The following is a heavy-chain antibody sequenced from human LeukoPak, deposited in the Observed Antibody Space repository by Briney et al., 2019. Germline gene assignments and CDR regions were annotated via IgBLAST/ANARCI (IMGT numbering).Heavy chain of an antibody. V-gene: IGHV3-23*01. J-gene: IGHJ6*03. CDR3: ARATCSSTSCYRNYYYYYMDV. D-gene: IGHD2-2*02. CDR2: ISDSGGTT. Sequence: GGSLRLSCAASGFTFSSFAMSWVRRAPGKGLEWVSVISDSGGTTYSADSVKGRFTISRDNAKNSLYLQMNSLRAEDTALYYCARATCSSTSCYRNYYYYYMDVWGKGTTVTVSS. CDR1: GFTFSSFA.